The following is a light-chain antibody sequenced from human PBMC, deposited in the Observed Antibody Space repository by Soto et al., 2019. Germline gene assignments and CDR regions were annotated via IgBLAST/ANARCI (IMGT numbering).Light chain of an antibody. J-gene: IGLJ1*01. CDR1: SDIGNYNL. CDR3: ASYAGSRTYV. CDR2: EVT. V-gene: IGLV2-23*02. Sequence: QSVVTQPASVSGSPGQSVTISCSGSDIGNYNLVSWYQHLPGRAPKLLIFEVTMRPSGISDRFSGSKSASTASLTISGVQAEDEGDYYCASYAGSRTYVFGSGTKVTVL.